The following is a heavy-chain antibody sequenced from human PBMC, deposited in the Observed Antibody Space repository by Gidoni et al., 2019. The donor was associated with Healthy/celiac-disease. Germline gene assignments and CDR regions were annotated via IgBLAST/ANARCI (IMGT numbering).Heavy chain of an antibody. J-gene: IGHJ6*02. CDR3: ARKAAGGYGMDV. V-gene: IGHV4-59*01. CDR2: IYYSGST. Sequence: QVQLQESGPGLVTPSETLSLTCTVSGGSISSYYWSWIRQPPGQGLEWIGYIYYSGSTNYNPSLKSRVTISVDTSKNQFSLKLSSVTAADTAVYYCARKAAGGYGMDVWGQGTTVTVSS. CDR1: GGSISSYY. D-gene: IGHD6-13*01.